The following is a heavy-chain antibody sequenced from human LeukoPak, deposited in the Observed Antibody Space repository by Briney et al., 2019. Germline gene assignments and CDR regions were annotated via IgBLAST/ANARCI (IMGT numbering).Heavy chain of an antibody. D-gene: IGHD3-3*01. CDR3: AVLRFLEWLSPFDY. CDR2: IIPIFGTA. V-gene: IGHV1-69*13. J-gene: IGHJ4*02. CDR1: GGTFSSYA. Sequence: SVKVSCKASGGTFSSYAISWVRQAPGQGLEWMGGIIPIFGTANYAQKFQGRVTITADESTSTAYMELSSLRSEDTAVYYCAVLRFLEWLSPFDYWGQGTLITVSS.